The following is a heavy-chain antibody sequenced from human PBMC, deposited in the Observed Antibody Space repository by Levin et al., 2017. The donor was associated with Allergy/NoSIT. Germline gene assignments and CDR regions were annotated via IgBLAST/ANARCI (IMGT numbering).Heavy chain of an antibody. J-gene: IGHJ6*02. Sequence: LSLTCAASGFTFSNYGMNWVRQAPGKGLEWVSSITSSSTYIYYADSVKGRFTVSRDNAKNSLYLQMNSLRAEDTAVYYCARERSSRDYYYYYGMDVWGQGTTVTVSS. V-gene: IGHV3-21*01. CDR2: ITSSSTYI. CDR1: GFTFSNYG. D-gene: IGHD6-13*01. CDR3: ARERSSRDYYYYYGMDV.